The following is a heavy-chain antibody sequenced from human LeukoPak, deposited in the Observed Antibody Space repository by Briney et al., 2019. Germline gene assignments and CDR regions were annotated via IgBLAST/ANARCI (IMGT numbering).Heavy chain of an antibody. CDR1: GGTFNTYG. V-gene: IGHV1-69*04. D-gene: IGHD3-3*01. CDR3: AREGGGGYYSGPLDH. CDR2: IIPMFGVR. Sequence: SVKVSCKASGGTFNTYGITWVRQAPGQGLECMGRIIPMFGVRKYAQKFQGRVTITADKSTGIAYLELSSLRSEDTAVYYCAREGGGGYYSGPLDHWGQGTLVTVSS. J-gene: IGHJ4*02.